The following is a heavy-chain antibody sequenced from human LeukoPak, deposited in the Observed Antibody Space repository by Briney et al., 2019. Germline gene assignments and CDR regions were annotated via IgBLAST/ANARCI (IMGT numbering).Heavy chain of an antibody. D-gene: IGHD3-3*01. V-gene: IGHV3-23*01. CDR2: ISGSGGST. Sequence: GGSLRLSCAASGFTFSSYAMSWVRQAPGKGLEWVSAISGSGGSTYYADSVKGRFTISRDNSKNTLYLQMNSLRAEDTAVYYCAKDTIFGVVTIYYYYGMDVWGQGTTVTVSS. J-gene: IGHJ6*02. CDR1: GFTFSSYA. CDR3: AKDTIFGVVTIYYYYGMDV.